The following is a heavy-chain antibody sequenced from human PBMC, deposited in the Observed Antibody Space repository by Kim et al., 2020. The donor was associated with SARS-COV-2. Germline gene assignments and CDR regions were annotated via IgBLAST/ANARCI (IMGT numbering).Heavy chain of an antibody. CDR1: GYTFTSYG. D-gene: IGHD2-2*01. J-gene: IGHJ5*02. CDR2: ISAYNGNT. CDR3: ARDRRVVPAHKGDWFDP. Sequence: ASVKVSCKASGYTFTSYGISWVRQAPGQGLEWMGWISAYNGNTNYAQKLQGRVTMTTDTSTSTAYMELRSLRSDDTAVYYCARDRRVVPAHKGDWFDPWGQGTLVTVSS. V-gene: IGHV1-18*04.